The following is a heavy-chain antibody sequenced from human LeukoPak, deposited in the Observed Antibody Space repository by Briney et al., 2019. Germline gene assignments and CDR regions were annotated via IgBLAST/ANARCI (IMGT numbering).Heavy chain of an antibody. CDR3: ARTAVIAVAGTSNWFDP. D-gene: IGHD6-19*01. J-gene: IGHJ5*02. V-gene: IGHV4-34*01. Sequence: KPSETLSLTCAVYGGSFSGYYWSWIRQPPGKGLEWIGEINYSGSTNYNPSLKSRVTISVDTSKNQFSLKLSSVTAADTAVYYCARTAVIAVAGTSNWFDPWGQGTLVTVSS. CDR2: INYSGST. CDR1: GGSFSGYY.